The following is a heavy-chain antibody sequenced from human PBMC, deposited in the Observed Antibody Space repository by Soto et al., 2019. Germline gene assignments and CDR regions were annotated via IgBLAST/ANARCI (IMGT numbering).Heavy chain of an antibody. CDR1: GGSISSGGYS. V-gene: IGHV4-30-2*01. J-gene: IGHJ6*02. Sequence: TLSLTCAVSGGSISSGGYSWSWIRQPPGKGLEWIGYIYHSGSTYYNPSLKSRVTISVDRSKNQFSLKLSSVTAADTAVYYCARYKSKYYYVMDVWGQGTTVIVSS. CDR2: IYHSGST. CDR3: ARYKSKYYYVMDV. D-gene: IGHD1-20*01.